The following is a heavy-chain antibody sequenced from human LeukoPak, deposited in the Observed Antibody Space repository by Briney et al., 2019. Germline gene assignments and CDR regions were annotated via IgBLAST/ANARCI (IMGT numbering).Heavy chain of an antibody. V-gene: IGHV1-69*13. Sequence: SVKVSCKASGGTFSSYAISWVRQAPGQGLEWMGGIIPIFGTANYARKFQGRVTITADESTSTAYMELSSLRSEDTAVYYCARDGYYDFWSGYSYWGQGTLVTVSS. CDR3: ARDGYYDFWSGYSY. J-gene: IGHJ4*02. CDR2: IIPIFGTA. CDR1: GGTFSSYA. D-gene: IGHD3-3*01.